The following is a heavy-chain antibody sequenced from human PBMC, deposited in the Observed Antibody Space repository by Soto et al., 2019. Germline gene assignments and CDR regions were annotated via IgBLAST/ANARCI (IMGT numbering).Heavy chain of an antibody. CDR2: IIPIFGTA. J-gene: IGHJ4*02. D-gene: IGHD3-22*01. CDR3: ARAPPGGYYDY. Sequence: QVQLVQSGAEVKKPGSSVKVSCKASGGTFSSYAISWVRQAPGQGLEWMGGIIPIFGTANYAQKFQGRVTITADESTSTDYLELSSLRSEDTAVYYCARAPPGGYYDYWGQGTLVTVSS. V-gene: IGHV1-69*01. CDR1: GGTFSSYA.